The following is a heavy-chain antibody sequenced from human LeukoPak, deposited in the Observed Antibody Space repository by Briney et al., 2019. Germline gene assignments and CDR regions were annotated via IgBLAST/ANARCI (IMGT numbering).Heavy chain of an antibody. CDR3: ARGQGTVTTH. CDR1: GGSFSGYY. V-gene: IGHV4-34*01. J-gene: IGHJ4*02. Sequence: KASETLSLTCAVSGGSFSGYYWTWIRQPPGKGLEWIGEINHSGSANYNPSLMSRVTISLDTSKNHFTLNLSSVTAADTAVYYCARGQGTVTTHWGQGTLVTVSS. D-gene: IGHD4-11*01. CDR2: INHSGSA.